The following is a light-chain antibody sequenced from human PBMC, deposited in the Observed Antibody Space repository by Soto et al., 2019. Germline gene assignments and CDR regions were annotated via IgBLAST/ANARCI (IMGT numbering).Light chain of an antibody. V-gene: IGKV1-5*01. CDR1: QTISRW. J-gene: IGKJ1*01. CDR3: QEYNNYWT. Sequence: DIQMTQSPSTLSASVGDTVTITCRASQTISRWLAWYQQKPGKAPRLLIYTASTLESGVPSRFSASGSGTEFTLTIGSLHPDDFATYYCQEYNNYWTFGQGTKVDIK. CDR2: TAS.